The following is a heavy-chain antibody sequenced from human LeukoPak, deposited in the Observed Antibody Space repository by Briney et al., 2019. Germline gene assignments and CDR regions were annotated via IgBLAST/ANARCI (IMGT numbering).Heavy chain of an antibody. D-gene: IGHD1-26*01. V-gene: IGHV4-59*11. CDR3: ARDGRVGNYYYFDS. Sequence: SETLSLTCTVSGGSISSHYWNWIRQPPGKGLEWIGYLYYRGSTNYNPSLRSRVTMSVDTSKNQFSLKVTSVTAADTAVYYCARDGRVGNYYYFDSWGQGTLVTVSS. CDR2: LYYRGST. CDR1: GGSISSHY. J-gene: IGHJ4*02.